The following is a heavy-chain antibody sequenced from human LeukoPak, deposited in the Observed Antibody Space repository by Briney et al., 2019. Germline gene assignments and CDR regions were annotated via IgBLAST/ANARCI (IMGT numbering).Heavy chain of an antibody. Sequence: PSETLSLTCTVSGGSVSGYYWNWVRQPPGKGLEWIGYIYYSGSTNYNPSLKSRVTISVDTSKNQFSLKLSSVAAADTAVYYCARLGTLVVPAATVYYGMDVWGQGTTVTVSS. CDR1: GGSVSGYY. V-gene: IGHV4-59*08. CDR2: IYYSGST. D-gene: IGHD2-2*01. CDR3: ARLGTLVVPAATVYYGMDV. J-gene: IGHJ6*02.